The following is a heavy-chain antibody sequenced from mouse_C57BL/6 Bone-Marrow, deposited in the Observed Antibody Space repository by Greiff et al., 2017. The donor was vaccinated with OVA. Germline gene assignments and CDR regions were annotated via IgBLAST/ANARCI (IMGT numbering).Heavy chain of an antibody. D-gene: IGHD4-1*01. J-gene: IGHJ2*01. V-gene: IGHV1-52*01. CDR2: IDPSDSET. CDR1: GYTFTSYW. Sequence: QVQLQQPGAELVRPGSSVKLSCKASGYTFTSYWMHWVKQRPIQGLEWIGNIDPSDSETHYNQKFKDKATLTVDKSSSTAYMQLSSLTSEDSAVYYCARYGDWDYFDYWGKGTTLTVSS. CDR3: ARYGDWDYFDY.